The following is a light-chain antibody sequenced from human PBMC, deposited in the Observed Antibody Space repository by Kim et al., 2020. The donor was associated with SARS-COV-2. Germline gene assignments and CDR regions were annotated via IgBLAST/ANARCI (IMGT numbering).Light chain of an antibody. CDR3: AAWDNSLKGWV. CDR2: NDD. V-gene: IGLV1-44*01. CDR1: GSNIGSNS. J-gene: IGLJ3*02. Sequence: ELTQPPSASGTPGQRVTVSCSGSGSNIGSNSVNWFQQVPGTAPKLLIYNDDQRPSGVPDRVSGSKSGTSASLAIGGLQSEDEAHYYCAAWDNSLKGWVFGGGTQLTVL.